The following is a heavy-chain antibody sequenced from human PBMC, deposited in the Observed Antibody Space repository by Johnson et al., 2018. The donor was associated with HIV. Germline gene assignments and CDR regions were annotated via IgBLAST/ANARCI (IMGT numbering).Heavy chain of an antibody. D-gene: IGHD4-23*01. Sequence: VQLVESGGGLVQPGRSLRLSCAASGFTFDDYAMHWVRQAPGKGLEWVSGISWNSGSIGYADSVKGRFPISRDNAKNSLYLQMNSLRAEDTALYYCAKDISTVVTPSGAFDIWGQGTMVTVSS. V-gene: IGHV3-9*01. CDR3: AKDISTVVTPSGAFDI. J-gene: IGHJ3*02. CDR2: ISWNSGSI. CDR1: GFTFDDYA.